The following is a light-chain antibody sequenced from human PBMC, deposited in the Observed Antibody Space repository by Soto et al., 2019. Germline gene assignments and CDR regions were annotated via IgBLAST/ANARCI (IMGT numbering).Light chain of an antibody. Sequence: DTPITQAPSTLSGSLGDKVTITCGASQTISSWLAWYQQKPGKAPKLLIYKASTLKSGVPSRFSGSGSGTEFTLTISSLQPDDFATYYCQHYNSYSEAFGQGTKVDIK. CDR2: KAS. CDR1: QTISSW. CDR3: QHYNSYSEA. J-gene: IGKJ1*01. V-gene: IGKV1-5*03.